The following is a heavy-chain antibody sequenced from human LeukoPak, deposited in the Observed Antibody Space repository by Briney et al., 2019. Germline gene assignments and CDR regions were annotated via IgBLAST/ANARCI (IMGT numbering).Heavy chain of an antibody. CDR1: GFTFSSYE. V-gene: IGHV3-48*03. CDR3: ARDPYGDLQFDYFDY. D-gene: IGHD4-17*01. Sequence: GGSLRLSCAASGFTFSSYEMNWVRQAPGKGLEWLSYMSGSGTTIFYADSVKGRFTMSRDNAENSLYLQMNSLRAEDTAVYYCARDPYGDLQFDYFDYWGQGSLVTVSS. CDR2: MSGSGTTI. J-gene: IGHJ4*02.